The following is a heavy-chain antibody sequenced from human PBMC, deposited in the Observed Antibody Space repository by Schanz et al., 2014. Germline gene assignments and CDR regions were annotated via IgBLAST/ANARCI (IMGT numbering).Heavy chain of an antibody. J-gene: IGHJ6*03. Sequence: DLVESGGGLIQRGESLRLSCSASGFSFSSYSMNWVRQAPGKGLEWLSDIDGKSTTGYYADSVKGRFTVARDNARNSLYLHMNTLGAEDTAVDYCARDCDRFYHSYYMDVWGKGTTVTVSS. CDR3: ARDCDRFYHSYYMDV. CDR1: GFSFSSYS. CDR2: IDGKSTTG. D-gene: IGHD2-21*02. V-gene: IGHV3-48*01.